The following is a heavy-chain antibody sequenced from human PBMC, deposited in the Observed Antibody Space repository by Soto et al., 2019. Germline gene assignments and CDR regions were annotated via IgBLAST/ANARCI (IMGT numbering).Heavy chain of an antibody. V-gene: IGHV1-2*04. CDR3: ARDVGPITGDLHYYYYMDV. D-gene: IGHD7-27*01. Sequence: ASVKVSCKASGYTFTGYYMHWVRQAPGQGLEWMGWINPNSGGTNYAQKFQGWVTMTRDTSISTAYMELSRLRSDDTAVYYCARDVGPITGDLHYYYYMDVWGKGTTVTVSS. CDR2: INPNSGGT. J-gene: IGHJ6*03. CDR1: GYTFTGYY.